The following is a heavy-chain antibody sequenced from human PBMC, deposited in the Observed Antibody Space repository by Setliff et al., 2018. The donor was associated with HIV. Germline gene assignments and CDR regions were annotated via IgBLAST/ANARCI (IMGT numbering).Heavy chain of an antibody. CDR2: IYHTGST. V-gene: IGHV4-38-2*01. D-gene: IGHD3-3*01. CDR3: ARVSSTFNFWSGYEYFQH. Sequence: SETLSLTCDVSGYSISSGYYWGWIRQSPGKGLEWIATIYHTGSTYYNPSLKSRVTISVDTSKNQFSLKLSSVTAADTAVYYCARVSSTFNFWSGYEYFQHWG. CDR1: GYSISSGYY. J-gene: IGHJ1*01.